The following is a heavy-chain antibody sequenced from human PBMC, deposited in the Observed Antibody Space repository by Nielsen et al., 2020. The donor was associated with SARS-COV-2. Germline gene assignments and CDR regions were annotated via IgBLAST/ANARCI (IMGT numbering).Heavy chain of an antibody. V-gene: IGHV2-5*02. Sequence: SGPTLVKPTQTLTLTCTFSGFSLSTSGVGVGWIRQPPGKALEWLALIYWDDDKRYSPSLKSRLTITKDTSKNQVVLTMTNMDPVDTATYYCARIGGTYCGGDCYYYYYYMDVWGKGTTVTVSS. J-gene: IGHJ6*03. CDR1: GFSLSTSGVG. D-gene: IGHD2-21*01. CDR2: IYWDDDK. CDR3: ARIGGTYCGGDCYYYYYYMDV.